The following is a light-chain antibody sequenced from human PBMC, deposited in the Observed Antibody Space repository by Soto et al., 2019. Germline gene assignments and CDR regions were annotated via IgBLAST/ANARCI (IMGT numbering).Light chain of an antibody. CDR1: SSDVGGYNY. CDR3: SSYTSSSTRGVV. CDR2: DVS. V-gene: IGLV2-14*03. J-gene: IGLJ2*01. Sequence: QSALTQPASVSGSPGQSITISCTGTSSDVGGYNYVSWYQQHPGKAPTLMIYDVSARPSGVSNRFSGSKSGNTASLTISGLQAEDEADYYCSSYTSSSTRGVVFGGGTKLTVL.